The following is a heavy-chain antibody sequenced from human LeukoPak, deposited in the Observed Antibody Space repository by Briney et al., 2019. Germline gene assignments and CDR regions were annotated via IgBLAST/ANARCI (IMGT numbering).Heavy chain of an antibody. V-gene: IGHV4-59*08. CDR2: ISYSGGT. CDR1: GVSISNYY. J-gene: IGHJ5*02. CDR3: ARRVIMSAAGVPDTWLDP. Sequence: SETLSLTCTVSGVSISNYYWNWIRQPPGKGLEWVGHISYSGGTKYNTSLLSRVTISIDTSKNQFSLNLSSVTAADTAVYYCARRVIMSAAGVPDTWLDPWGQGILVTVSS. D-gene: IGHD2-8*01.